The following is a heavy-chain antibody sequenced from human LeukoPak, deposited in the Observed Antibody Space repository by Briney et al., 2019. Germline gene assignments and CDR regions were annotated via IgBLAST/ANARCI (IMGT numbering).Heavy chain of an antibody. CDR3: ARGQSSVAGNWFDP. Sequence: GGSLRLSCAASGFTFSTFAMIWVRQPPGKGLEWVSSIFPSGGEIHYADSVRGRFTISRDNSKSTLSLQMNSLRAEDTAIYYCARGQSSVAGNWFDPWGQGTLVTVSS. J-gene: IGHJ5*02. CDR1: GFTFSTFA. D-gene: IGHD6-19*01. CDR2: IFPSGGEI. V-gene: IGHV3-23*01.